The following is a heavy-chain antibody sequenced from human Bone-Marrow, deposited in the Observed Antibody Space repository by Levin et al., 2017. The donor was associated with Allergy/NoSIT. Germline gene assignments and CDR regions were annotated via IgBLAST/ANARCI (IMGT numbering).Heavy chain of an antibody. J-gene: IGHJ4*02. Sequence: GGSLRLSCVASGFTFSSHGMHWVRQAPGKGLEWVAVIASDGSNKYYADSVKGRFTISRDDSKNTLYLQMNSLRAEDTAAYYCAAEGGNCFGGNCFSSNWGQGTLVTVSS. V-gene: IGHV3-30*03. CDR1: GFTFSSHG. D-gene: IGHD2-15*01. CDR2: IASDGSNK. CDR3: AAEGGNCFGGNCFSSN.